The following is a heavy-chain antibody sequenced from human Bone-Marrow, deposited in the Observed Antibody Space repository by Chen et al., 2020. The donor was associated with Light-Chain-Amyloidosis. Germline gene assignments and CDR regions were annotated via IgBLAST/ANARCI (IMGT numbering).Heavy chain of an antibody. Sequence: QVQLQQWGAGLLKPSETLSLTCAVYGGSFSGYYWSWIRQPPGKGLEWIGEINHSGSTNYNPSLKSRVTISVDTSKNQFSLKLSSVTAADTAVYYCARVNQNYDFWSGYYWHFDYWGQGTLVTVSS. V-gene: IGHV4-34*01. CDR2: INHSGST. D-gene: IGHD3-3*01. CDR1: GGSFSGYY. CDR3: ARVNQNYDFWSGYYWHFDY. J-gene: IGHJ4*02.